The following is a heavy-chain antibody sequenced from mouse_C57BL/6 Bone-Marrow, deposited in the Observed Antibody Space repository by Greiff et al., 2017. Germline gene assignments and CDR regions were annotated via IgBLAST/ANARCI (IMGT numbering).Heavy chain of an antibody. Sequence: VQLQQSGAELVRPGASVTLSCTASGFNIKDYYMHWVKQRPEKGLEWIGRIAPEDGDTEYAPKFQGKATMTADTSSNTAYLQLSSLTSEDTAVYYCTRGYYAMDYWGQGTSVTVSS. CDR1: GFNIKDYY. CDR2: IAPEDGDT. CDR3: TRGYYAMDY. V-gene: IGHV14-1*01. J-gene: IGHJ4*01.